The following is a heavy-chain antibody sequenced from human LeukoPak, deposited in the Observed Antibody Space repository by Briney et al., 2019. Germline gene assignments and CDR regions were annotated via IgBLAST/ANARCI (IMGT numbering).Heavy chain of an antibody. CDR3: ARSNEAPQAFYGSGSPPLNYYYYMDV. CDR2: IYTSGST. J-gene: IGHJ6*03. CDR1: GGSISSGSYY. Sequence: SQTLSLTCTVSGGSISSGSYYWSWIRQPAGKGLEWIGRIYTSGSTNYNPSLKSRVTMSVDTSKNQFSQKLSSVTAADTAVYYCARSNEAPQAFYGSGSPPLNYYYYMDVWGKGTTVTVSS. V-gene: IGHV4-61*02. D-gene: IGHD3-10*01.